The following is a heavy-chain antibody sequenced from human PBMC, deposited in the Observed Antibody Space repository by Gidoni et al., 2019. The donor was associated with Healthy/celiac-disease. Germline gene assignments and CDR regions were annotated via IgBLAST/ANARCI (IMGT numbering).Heavy chain of an antibody. J-gene: IGHJ6*02. CDR1: GYTFTSYY. D-gene: IGHD2-2*01. V-gene: IGHV1-46*01. CDR2: INPSGGST. CDR3: ARDIVVVPAPMYGMDV. Sequence: QVQLVQSGAEVKKPGASVKVSCKASGYTFTSYYMHWVRQAPGQGLEWMGIINPSGGSTSYAQKFQGRVTMTRDTSTSTVYMELSSLRSEDTAVYYCARDIVVVPAPMYGMDVWGQGTTVTVSS.